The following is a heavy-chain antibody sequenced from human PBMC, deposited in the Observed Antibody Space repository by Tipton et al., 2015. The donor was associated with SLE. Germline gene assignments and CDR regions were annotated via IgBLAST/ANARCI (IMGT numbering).Heavy chain of an antibody. Sequence: SLRLSCAASGFIFSSYWMSWVRQAPGKGLEWVANIKQDGSEKYYVDSVKGRFTISRDNAKNSLYLQMNSLRVEDTAVYYCARDALGYCSSTSCYMGDWGQGTLVTVSS. CDR3: ARDALGYCSSTSCYMGD. J-gene: IGHJ4*02. D-gene: IGHD2-2*02. V-gene: IGHV3-7*01. CDR2: IKQDGSEK. CDR1: GFIFSSYW.